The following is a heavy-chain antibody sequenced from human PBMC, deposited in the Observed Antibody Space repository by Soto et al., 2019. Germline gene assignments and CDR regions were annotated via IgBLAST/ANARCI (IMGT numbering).Heavy chain of an antibody. Sequence: QVQLVQSGAEVKKPGASVEVSCKASGYTFTTYYIHWVRHAPGQGLEWMGVINPGGVSTKDAQKFQDRVTMTSDTSTSTVYMDISSLRSEDTAVYFCARGGNGDNVAYWYFDLWGRGTLVTVSP. CDR3: ARGGNGDNVAYWYFDL. J-gene: IGHJ2*01. V-gene: IGHV1-46*01. CDR1: GYTFTTYY. CDR2: INPGGVST. D-gene: IGHD4-17*01.